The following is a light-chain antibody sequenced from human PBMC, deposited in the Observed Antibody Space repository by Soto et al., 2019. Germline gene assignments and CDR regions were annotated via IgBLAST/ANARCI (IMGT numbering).Light chain of an antibody. Sequence: DIQMTQTPSTLSASVGDRVTITCRATKYIGYFLAWYQQAPGKAPQLLISDASKLQSGVPSRFSGSGAGTEFTLTITSLQADDFATYYCQHYKSFPYTFGPGTKLDI. V-gene: IGKV1-5*01. CDR3: QHYKSFPYT. CDR1: KYIGYF. CDR2: DAS. J-gene: IGKJ2*01.